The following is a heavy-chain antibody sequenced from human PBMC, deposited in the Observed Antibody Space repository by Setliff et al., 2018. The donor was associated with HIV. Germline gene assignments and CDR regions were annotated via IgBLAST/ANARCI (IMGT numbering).Heavy chain of an antibody. V-gene: IGHV4-30-4*01. D-gene: IGHD6-25*01. Sequence: SETLSLTCTVSGGSISRDDHYWSWIRQPPGKGLEWIGYIYHTGATYYKSSLESRLTISVDTSKNQFSLKLNSVTAADTAVYFCARMSISASVYFDYWGQGSQVTVSS. CDR2: IYHTGAT. CDR3: ARMSISASVYFDY. CDR1: GGSISRDDHY. J-gene: IGHJ4*02.